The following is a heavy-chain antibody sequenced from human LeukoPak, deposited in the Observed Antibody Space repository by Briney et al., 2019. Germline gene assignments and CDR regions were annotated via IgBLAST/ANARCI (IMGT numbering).Heavy chain of an antibody. CDR3: ARGEGAVAGRGWPYHFYYYMDV. J-gene: IGHJ6*03. CDR1: GGSFSDYY. D-gene: IGHD6-19*01. Sequence: KPSKTLSLTCVVYGGSFSDYYWSWIRQPPGKGLEWIGEINHSGSTKYNPSLKSRVTISVHTSKNQFSLKLSSVTAADTAVYYCARGEGAVAGRGWPYHFYYYMDVRGKGTTVTVSS. CDR2: INHSGST. V-gene: IGHV4-34*01.